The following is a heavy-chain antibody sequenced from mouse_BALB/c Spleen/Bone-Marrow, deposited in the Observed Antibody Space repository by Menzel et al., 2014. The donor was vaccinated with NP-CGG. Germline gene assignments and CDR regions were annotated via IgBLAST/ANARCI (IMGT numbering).Heavy chain of an antibody. CDR1: GFDFSRYW. D-gene: IGHD2-14*01. Sequence: DVKLVESGGGLVQPGGSLKLSCAASGFDFSRYWMSWVRQAPGKGLEWIGEINPDSSTINYTPSLKDKFIISRDNAKNTLYLRMSKVRSEDTALYYCAHRYDVAMDYWGQGTSVTVSS. V-gene: IGHV4-1*02. CDR2: INPDSSTI. J-gene: IGHJ4*01. CDR3: AHRYDVAMDY.